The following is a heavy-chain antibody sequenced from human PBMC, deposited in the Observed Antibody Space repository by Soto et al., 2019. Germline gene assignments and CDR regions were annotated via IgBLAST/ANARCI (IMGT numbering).Heavy chain of an antibody. CDR1: GYTFTSYG. V-gene: IGHV1-18*01. CDR3: ARDGYCSSTSCYGTNYYYYYGMDV. D-gene: IGHD2-2*03. Sequence: ASVKVSCKASGYTFTSYGISWVRQAPGQGLEWMGWISAYNGNTNYAQKLQGRVTMTTDTSTSTAYMELRSLRSDDTAVYYCARDGYCSSTSCYGTNYYYYYGMDVWGQGTTVTV. J-gene: IGHJ6*02. CDR2: ISAYNGNT.